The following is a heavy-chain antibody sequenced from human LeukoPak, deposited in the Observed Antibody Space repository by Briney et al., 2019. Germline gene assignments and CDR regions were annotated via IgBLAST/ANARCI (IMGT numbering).Heavy chain of an antibody. D-gene: IGHD1-7*01. CDR1: GGSIRGGGYY. V-gene: IGHV4-39*01. J-gene: IGHJ4*02. CDR3: ARHDRWKYSHFDY. Sequence: SETLSLTCSFSGGSIRGGGYYWGWIRQPPGKGLEWIGSMYYGGSTYYNPSLKSRVTISVDTSKNQFSLKVSSVTAADTAVYYCARHDRWKYSHFDYWGQGTLVTVSS. CDR2: MYYGGST.